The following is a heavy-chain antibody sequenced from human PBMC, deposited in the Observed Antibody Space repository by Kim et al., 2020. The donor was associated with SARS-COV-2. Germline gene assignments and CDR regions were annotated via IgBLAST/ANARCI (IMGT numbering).Heavy chain of an antibody. Sequence: SPSFQGQVTISADKSISTAYLQWSSLKASDTAMYYCARLPGSSWRIFDYWGQGTLVTVSS. J-gene: IGHJ4*02. CDR3: ARLPGSSWRIFDY. V-gene: IGHV5-51*01. D-gene: IGHD6-13*01.